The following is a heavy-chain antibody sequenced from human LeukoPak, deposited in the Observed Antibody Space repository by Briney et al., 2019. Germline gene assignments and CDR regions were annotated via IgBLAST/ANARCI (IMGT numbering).Heavy chain of an antibody. V-gene: IGHV3-74*01. J-gene: IGHJ4*02. D-gene: IGHD6-19*01. CDR2: LSPDGGTI. Sequence: PGGSLRLSCTASGFTFSSYWMHWVRQAPGKGLVWVSRLSPDGGTIDYSDSVRGRFTISRDNAKDTLYLQMNSLRVDDTAVYYCATAGQWRFDSWGPGTLVTVSS. CDR1: GFTFSSYW. CDR3: ATAGQWRFDS.